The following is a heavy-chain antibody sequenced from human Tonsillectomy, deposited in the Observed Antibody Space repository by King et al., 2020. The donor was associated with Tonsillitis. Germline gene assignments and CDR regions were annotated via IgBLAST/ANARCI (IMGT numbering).Heavy chain of an antibody. CDR3: ARGSGGFDY. D-gene: IGHD6-25*01. CDR2: INPNSGGP. CDR1: GYTFTGYY. J-gene: IGHJ4*02. Sequence: QLVQSGAEVRKPGASVKVSCKASGYTFTGYYMHWVRQAPGQGLEWMGWINPNSGGPNYAQKFQGRVTMTSETSISTAYMELSRLRSDDTALYYCARGSGGFDYWGQGTLVTVSS. V-gene: IGHV1-2*02.